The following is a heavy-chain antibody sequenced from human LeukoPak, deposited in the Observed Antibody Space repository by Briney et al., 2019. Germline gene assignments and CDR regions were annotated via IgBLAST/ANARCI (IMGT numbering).Heavy chain of an antibody. CDR3: ARPETQYSSGLDGFDI. D-gene: IGHD6-19*01. V-gene: IGHV3-74*01. J-gene: IGHJ3*02. Sequence: GRSLRLSCAASGFTVSTYWMHWVRQAPGKGLVWVSRINSDGSRTTYADSVKGRFTISRDNAKNTLYLQMNSLRTEDTAVYYCARPETQYSSGLDGFDIWGQGTMVTVSS. CDR2: INSDGSRT. CDR1: GFTVSTYW.